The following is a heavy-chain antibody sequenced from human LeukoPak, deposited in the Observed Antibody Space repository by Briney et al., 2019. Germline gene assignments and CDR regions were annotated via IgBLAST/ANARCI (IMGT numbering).Heavy chain of an antibody. CDR3: VRDRAGLLLWYYFDY. CDR1: GFTFSRYV. CDR2: ISDGGSKK. J-gene: IGHJ4*02. Sequence: PGGSLRLSCAASGFTFSRYVMSWVRQAPGKGLEWVAIISDGGSKKYYADSVKGRFTISRDNSKNTLYLQMNSLRAEDTAVYYCVRDRAGLLLWYYFDYWGQGTLVTVSS. V-gene: IGHV3-30-3*01. D-gene: IGHD3-10*01.